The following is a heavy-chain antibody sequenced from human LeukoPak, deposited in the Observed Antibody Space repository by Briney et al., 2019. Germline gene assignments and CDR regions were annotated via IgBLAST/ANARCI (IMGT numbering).Heavy chain of an antibody. D-gene: IGHD1-26*01. CDR2: ISSSSSTI. CDR1: GFTFSSYS. Sequence: GGSLRLSCAASGFTFSSYSMNWVRQAPGKGLEGVSYISSSSSTIYYADSVKGRFTISRDNAKNSLYLQMNSLRAEDTAVYYCARFSGSYYGAFDYWGQGTLVTVSS. CDR3: ARFSGSYYGAFDY. J-gene: IGHJ4*02. V-gene: IGHV3-48*04.